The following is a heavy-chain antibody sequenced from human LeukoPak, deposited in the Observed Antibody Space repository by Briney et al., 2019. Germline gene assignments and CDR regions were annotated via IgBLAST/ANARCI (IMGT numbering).Heavy chain of an antibody. D-gene: IGHD3-22*01. CDR2: INHSGST. Sequence: SETLSLTCAVYGGSFSDYYWSWIRQPPGKGLEWIGEINHSGSTNYNPSLKSRVTISVDTSKNQFSLKLSSVTAADTAVYYCARGRQDVTMIVVVMTAVSYYLDVWGKGTTVTVS. V-gene: IGHV4-34*01. CDR1: GGSFSDYY. J-gene: IGHJ6*03. CDR3: ARGRQDVTMIVVVMTAVSYYLDV.